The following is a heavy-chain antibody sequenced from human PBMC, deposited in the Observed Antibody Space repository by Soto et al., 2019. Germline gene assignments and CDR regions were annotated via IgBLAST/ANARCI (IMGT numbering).Heavy chain of an antibody. Sequence: ASVKVSCKASGYTFTGYYMHWVRQAPGQGLEWMGWINPNSGGTKYAQKFQGRVTMTRDTSISTAYMELSRLRSDDTAVYNCERDLLVVTAIREYYYGMDVWGQGTTVTVSS. D-gene: IGHD2-21*02. CDR2: INPNSGGT. V-gene: IGHV1-2*02. J-gene: IGHJ6*02. CDR3: ERDLLVVTAIREYYYGMDV. CDR1: GYTFTGYY.